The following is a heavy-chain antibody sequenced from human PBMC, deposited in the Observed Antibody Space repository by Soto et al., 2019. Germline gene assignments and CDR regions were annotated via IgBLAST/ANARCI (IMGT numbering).Heavy chain of an antibody. J-gene: IGHJ6*02. D-gene: IGHD3-10*01. CDR3: ARGSWGVSYYYYYGMDV. CDR2: INHSGST. V-gene: IGHV4-34*01. CDR1: VGSFSGYY. Sequence: SETLSLTCAVYVGSFSGYYWSWMRQPPGKGLEWIGEINHSGSTNYNPSLKSRVTISVDTSKNQFSLKLSSVTAADTAVYYCARGSWGVSYYYYYGMDVWGQGTTVTVSS.